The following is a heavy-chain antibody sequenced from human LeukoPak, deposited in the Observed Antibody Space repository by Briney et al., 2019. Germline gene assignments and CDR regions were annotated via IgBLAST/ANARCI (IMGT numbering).Heavy chain of an antibody. J-gene: IGHJ3*01. V-gene: IGHV3-30*18. CDR3: AKPRGGDAWAFDF. CDR2: ISYDGSNQ. D-gene: IGHD3-16*01. Sequence: GGSLRLSCEASGFTFIGYGMHWGLQAPGKGLEWVAGISYDGSNQYYTDSVKGRFTISRDNSKNTLYLQMNSLRPEDTAMYYCAKPRGGDAWAFDFCGQGTMVTVSS. CDR1: GFTFIGYG.